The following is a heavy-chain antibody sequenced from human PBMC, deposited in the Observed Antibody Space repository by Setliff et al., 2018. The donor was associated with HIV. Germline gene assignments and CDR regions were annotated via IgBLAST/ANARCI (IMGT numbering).Heavy chain of an antibody. D-gene: IGHD3-9*01. V-gene: IGHV1-46*01. Sequence: ASVKVSCKASGDTFTSYHVYWVRQAPGQGLEWMGAINPSGGSTRYAQKFQGRVTMTRDTSTSTVYMELSSLRSEDTAVYYCARDLSISNPYYDILTGPGVYWGQGTLVTVS. CDR3: ARDLSISNPYYDILTGPGVY. CDR1: GDTFTSYH. J-gene: IGHJ4*02. CDR2: INPSGGST.